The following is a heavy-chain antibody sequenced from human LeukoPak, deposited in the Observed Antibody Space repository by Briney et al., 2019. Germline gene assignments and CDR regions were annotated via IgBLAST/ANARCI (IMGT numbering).Heavy chain of an antibody. J-gene: IGHJ4*02. V-gene: IGHV4-59*01. D-gene: IGHD3-10*01. Sequence: SETLSLTCTVSGGSISSYYWSWIRQPPGKGLEWIGYIYYSGSTNYNTYLKSRVTISVDTSKNQFSLKLSSVTAADTAVYYCARRPPVLLWGRYFDYWGQGTLVTVSS. CDR3: ARRPPVLLWGRYFDY. CDR1: GGSISSYY. CDR2: IYYSGST.